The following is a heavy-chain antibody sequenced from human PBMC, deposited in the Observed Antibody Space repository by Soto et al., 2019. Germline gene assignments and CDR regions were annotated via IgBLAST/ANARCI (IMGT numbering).Heavy chain of an antibody. CDR2: ISGSGGST. J-gene: IGHJ6*02. V-gene: IGHV3-23*01. CDR1: GFTFSSYA. CDR3: AKVPGGTGYYYGLDV. Sequence: GGSLRLSCAASGFTFSSYAMSWVRQAPGKGLEWVSAISGSGGSTYYADSVKGRFTISRDNSKNTLYLQMNSLRAEATAVYYCAKVPGGTGYYYGLDVWGQGTTVAV. D-gene: IGHD1-1*01.